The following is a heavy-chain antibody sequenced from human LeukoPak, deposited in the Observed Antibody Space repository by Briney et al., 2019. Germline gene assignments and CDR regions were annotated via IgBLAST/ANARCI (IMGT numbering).Heavy chain of an antibody. D-gene: IGHD5-24*01. Sequence: SETLSLTCTVSGGSISSYYWSWIRQPAGKGLEWIGRIHTSGSTNYNPSLKSRVTISVDTSKNQFSLKLSSVAAADTAVYYCARSRRDGYNLKAWAYAFDIWGQGTMVTVSS. V-gene: IGHV4-4*07. CDR2: IHTSGST. J-gene: IGHJ3*02. CDR3: ARSRRDGYNLKAWAYAFDI. CDR1: GGSISSYY.